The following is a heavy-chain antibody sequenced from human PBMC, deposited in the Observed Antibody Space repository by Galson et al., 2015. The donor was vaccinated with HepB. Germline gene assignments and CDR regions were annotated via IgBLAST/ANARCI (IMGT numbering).Heavy chain of an antibody. J-gene: IGHJ4*02. CDR3: ARGPPPYSGYEPYFDY. V-gene: IGHV1-46*01. D-gene: IGHD5-12*01. Sequence: SVKVSCKASGYTFTSYYMHWVRQAPGQGLEWMGIINPSGGSTSYAQKFQGRVTMTRDTSTSTVYMELSSLRSEDTAVYYCARGPPPYSGYEPYFDYWGQGTLVTVSS. CDR2: INPSGGST. CDR1: GYTFTSYY.